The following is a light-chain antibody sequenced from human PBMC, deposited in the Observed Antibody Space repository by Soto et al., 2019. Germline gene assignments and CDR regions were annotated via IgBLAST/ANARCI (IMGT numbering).Light chain of an antibody. Sequence: QSVLTQAPSVSGTPGQRVTISCSGSSSNIGSNTVSWYQQVPGTTPKVLIYSNVQRPSGGPDRFSGAKSGTSASLAIGGLQSAEEADYYCAASDGSLNGWVFGGGTKLTVL. J-gene: IGLJ3*02. CDR2: SNV. V-gene: IGLV1-44*01. CDR3: AASDGSLNGWV. CDR1: SSNIGSNT.